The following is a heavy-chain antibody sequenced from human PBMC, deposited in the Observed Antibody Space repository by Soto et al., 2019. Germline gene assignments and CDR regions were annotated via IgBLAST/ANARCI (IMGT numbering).Heavy chain of an antibody. Sequence: GGSLRLSCAASGFTFSSYAMSWVRQAPGKGLEWVSAISGSGGSTYYADSVKGRFTISRDNSKNTLYLQMNSLRAEDTAVYYCAKDRRYYYGSGSYSPLDYWGQGTLVTVSS. J-gene: IGHJ4*02. CDR1: GFTFSSYA. CDR3: AKDRRYYYGSGSYSPLDY. D-gene: IGHD3-10*01. V-gene: IGHV3-23*01. CDR2: ISGSGGST.